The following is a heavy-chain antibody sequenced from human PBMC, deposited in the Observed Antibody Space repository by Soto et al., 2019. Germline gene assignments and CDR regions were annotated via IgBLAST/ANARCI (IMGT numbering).Heavy chain of an antibody. V-gene: IGHV4-30-4*01. Sequence: PSETLSLTCTFSGGSISSGDYYWSWVRQPPGKGLEWIGYIYYSGSTYYNPSLKSRATISVDTSKNQISLKMSSVNAEDTAVYYCARGSYTIFGVVMDVWGLGTTVS. D-gene: IGHD3-3*01. CDR1: GGSISSGDYY. J-gene: IGHJ6*02. CDR3: ARGSYTIFGVVMDV. CDR2: IYYSGST.